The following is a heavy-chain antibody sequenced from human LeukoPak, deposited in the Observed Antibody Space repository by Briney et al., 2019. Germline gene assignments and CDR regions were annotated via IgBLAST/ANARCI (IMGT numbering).Heavy chain of an antibody. J-gene: IGHJ4*02. CDR2: ISSSSSTI. V-gene: IGHV3-48*01. D-gene: IGHD6-19*01. CDR1: RFTFSSYS. CDR3: ARAPSIAVAGGLIDY. Sequence: GGSLRLSCAASRFTFSSYSMNWVRQAPGRGLEWVSYISSSSSTIYYADSVKGRFTISRDNAKNSLYLQMNSLRAEDTAVYYCARAPSIAVAGGLIDYWGQGTLVTVSS.